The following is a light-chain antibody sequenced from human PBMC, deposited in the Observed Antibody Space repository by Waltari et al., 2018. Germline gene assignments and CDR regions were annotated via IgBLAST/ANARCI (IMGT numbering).Light chain of an antibody. CDR2: DAS. V-gene: IGKV1-5*01. J-gene: IGKJ2*01. Sequence: DIQMTQSPSTLSASVGDRATITCRARETINTWLAWYPQKPGKAPNLLIYDASSLQSGVPSRFSGSGSGTEFTLTISSLQPGDFATYHCQQYNSYPYTFGQGTKLEIK. CDR3: QQYNSYPYT. CDR1: ETINTW.